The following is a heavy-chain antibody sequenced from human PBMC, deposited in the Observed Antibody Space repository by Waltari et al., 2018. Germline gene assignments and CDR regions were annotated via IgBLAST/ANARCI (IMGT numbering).Heavy chain of an antibody. CDR3: ARTLSSWYWYFDL. Sequence: EVQLVESGGGLVQPGGSLRLSCAASGSPFSSYWMSWVRQAPGKGLEWVANIKQDGSEKYYVDSVKGRFTISRDNAKNSLYLQMNSLRAEDTAVYYCARTLSSWYWYFDLWGRGTLVTVSS. CDR2: IKQDGSEK. V-gene: IGHV3-7*01. D-gene: IGHD6-13*01. J-gene: IGHJ2*01. CDR1: GSPFSSYW.